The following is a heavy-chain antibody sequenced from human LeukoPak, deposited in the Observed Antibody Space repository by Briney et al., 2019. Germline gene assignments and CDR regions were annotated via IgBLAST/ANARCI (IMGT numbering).Heavy chain of an antibody. Sequence: GGSLRLSCAASGFTFTSAAMNWVRQAPGKGLEWVANIKQDGSEKYYVDSVKGRFTISGDNAKNSLYLQMNSLRAEDTAVYYCARDPGNYVFYYYYGMDVWGQGTTVTVSS. J-gene: IGHJ6*02. CDR1: GFTFTSAA. V-gene: IGHV3-7*03. CDR2: IKQDGSEK. D-gene: IGHD4-11*01. CDR3: ARDPGNYVFYYYYGMDV.